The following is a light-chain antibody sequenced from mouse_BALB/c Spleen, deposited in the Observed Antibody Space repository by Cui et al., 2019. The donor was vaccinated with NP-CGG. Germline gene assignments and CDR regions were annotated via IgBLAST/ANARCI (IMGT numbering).Light chain of an antibody. Sequence: QPFVTQESDLTTSPGETVTLTCRSSTGAVTTSNYANWVQEKPDHLFTGLIGGTNNRAPGVPARFSGSLIGDKAALTITGAQTEDEAIYFCALWYSNHWVFGGGTKLTVL. CDR3: ALWYSNHWV. V-gene: IGLV1*01. J-gene: IGLJ1*01. CDR2: GTN. CDR1: TGAVTTSNY.